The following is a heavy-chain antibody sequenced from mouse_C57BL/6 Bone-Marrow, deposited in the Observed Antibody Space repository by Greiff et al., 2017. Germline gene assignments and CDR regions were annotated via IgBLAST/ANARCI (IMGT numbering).Heavy chain of an antibody. CDR3: TREGYYGPFAY. CDR1: GFTFSSYA. J-gene: IGHJ3*01. V-gene: IGHV5-9-1*02. Sequence: EVKLVESGEGLVKPGGSLKLSCAASGFTFSSYAMSWVRQTPEKRLEWVAYISSGGDYIYYADTVKGRFTISRDNARNTLYLQMSSLKSEDTAMYYCTREGYYGPFAYWGQGTLVTVSA. CDR2: ISSGGDYI. D-gene: IGHD1-1*01.